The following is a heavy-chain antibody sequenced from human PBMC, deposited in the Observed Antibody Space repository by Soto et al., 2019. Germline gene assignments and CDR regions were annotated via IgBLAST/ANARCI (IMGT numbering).Heavy chain of an antibody. Sequence: LTCTVSGVSVSSGSFYWAWIRQPPGRGLEWIGFGSYSGTTNYKPSLKSRVTISVDTSRSQISLKVSSLTAADTAVYYCARGATVTQYDYWGQGTLVTVSS. V-gene: IGHV4-61*01. CDR1: GVSVSSGSFY. D-gene: IGHD4-17*01. CDR2: GSYSGTT. CDR3: ARGATVTQYDY. J-gene: IGHJ4*02.